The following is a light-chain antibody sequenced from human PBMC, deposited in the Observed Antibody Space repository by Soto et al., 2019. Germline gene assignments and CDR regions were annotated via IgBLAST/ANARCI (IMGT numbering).Light chain of an antibody. CDR2: DAS. CDR1: QSVSSY. J-gene: IGKJ4*01. Sequence: EIVLTQSPATLSLSPGERATLSCRASQSVSSYLAWYQQKPGQAPRLLIYDASNRATGIPARFSGSGSGTDFTLSITSPEPEDFAVYYCQQRSNWPSTFGGGNKVEIK. V-gene: IGKV3-11*01. CDR3: QQRSNWPST.